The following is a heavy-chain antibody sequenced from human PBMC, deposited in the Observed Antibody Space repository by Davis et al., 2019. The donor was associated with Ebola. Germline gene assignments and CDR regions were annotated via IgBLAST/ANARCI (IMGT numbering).Heavy chain of an antibody. CDR2: IYPGDSDT. Sequence: GESLKISCKGSGYSFTTYWIGWVRQMPGKGLEWMGIIYPGDSDTTYSPSFQGQVTISADRSISTAYLYWSSLKASDTAMYYCARQRGLGLPFGAFDIWGQGTVVTVSS. V-gene: IGHV5-51*01. D-gene: IGHD1-26*01. CDR3: ARQRGLGLPFGAFDI. CDR1: GYSFTTYW. J-gene: IGHJ3*02.